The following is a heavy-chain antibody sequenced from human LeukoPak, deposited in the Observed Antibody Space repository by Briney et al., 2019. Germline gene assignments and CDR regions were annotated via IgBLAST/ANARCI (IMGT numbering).Heavy chain of an antibody. CDR3: ARDPGTETFDY. CDR1: GFTFSSYA. V-gene: IGHV3-23*01. D-gene: IGHD6-13*01. CDR2: ISGSGGST. J-gene: IGHJ4*02. Sequence: GGSLRLSCAAAGFTFSSYAMSWVRQAPGKGLEWVSAISGSGGSTYYADSVKGRFAISRDNAKNSLYLQMNSLRAEDTAVYYCARDPGTETFDYWGQGTLVTVSS.